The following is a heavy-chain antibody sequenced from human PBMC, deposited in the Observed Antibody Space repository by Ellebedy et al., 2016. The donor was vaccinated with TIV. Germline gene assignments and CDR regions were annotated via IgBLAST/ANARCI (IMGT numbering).Heavy chain of an antibody. Sequence: GESLKISXAASGLSVSSNYMSWVCQAPGKGLEWVSLIYTGGSTYYADSVKGRFIISRDNSKNTLYLQMNSLRAEDTAVYYCARVGDSTGSFWYFDLWGRGTLVTVSS. J-gene: IGHJ2*01. CDR1: GLSVSSNY. D-gene: IGHD1-26*01. V-gene: IGHV3-53*01. CDR2: IYTGGST. CDR3: ARVGDSTGSFWYFDL.